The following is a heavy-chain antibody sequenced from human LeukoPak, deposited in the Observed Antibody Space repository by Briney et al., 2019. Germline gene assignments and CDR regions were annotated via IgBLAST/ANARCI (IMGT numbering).Heavy chain of an antibody. Sequence: AGGSLRLSCAASGFTFSSYAMHWVRQAPGKGLEWVAVISYDGSNKYYADSVKGRFTISRDNSKNTLYLQMNSLRAEDTAVYYCARGIEWLGAMAIDYWGQGTLVTVSS. CDR2: ISYDGSNK. CDR3: ARGIEWLGAMAIDY. D-gene: IGHD5-18*01. V-gene: IGHV3-30*14. J-gene: IGHJ4*02. CDR1: GFTFSSYA.